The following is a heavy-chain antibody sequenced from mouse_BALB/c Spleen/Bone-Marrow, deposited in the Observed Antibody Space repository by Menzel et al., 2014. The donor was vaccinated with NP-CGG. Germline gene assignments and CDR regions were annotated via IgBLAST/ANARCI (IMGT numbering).Heavy chain of an antibody. CDR2: INPGSGST. CDR3: ARYDGCFDY. CDR1: GYAFTDYL. D-gene: IGHD2-3*01. V-gene: IGHV1-54*01. J-gene: IGHJ2*01. Sequence: QVQLKQSGAELVRPGTSVKVSCKASGYAFTDYLMEWLKQRPGQGLEWIGVINPGSGSTNYNEKFKDKATLTADKSSSTAYMQLSSLTSDDSAVYFCARYDGCFDYWGQGTILTVSS.